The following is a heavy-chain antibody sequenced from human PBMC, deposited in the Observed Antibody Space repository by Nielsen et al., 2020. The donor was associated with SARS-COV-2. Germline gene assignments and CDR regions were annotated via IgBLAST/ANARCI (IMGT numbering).Heavy chain of an antibody. J-gene: IGHJ6*02. D-gene: IGHD3-22*01. CDR3: ARGHYYDSSGDV. CDR1: GYTFTSYY. V-gene: IGHV1-46*01. Sequence: ASVKVSCKASGYTFTSYYMHWVRQAPGQGLEWMGIINPSGGSTSYAQKLQGRVTMTTDTSTSTAYTELRSLRSDDTAVYYCARGHYYDSSGDVWGQGTTVTVSS. CDR2: INPSGGST.